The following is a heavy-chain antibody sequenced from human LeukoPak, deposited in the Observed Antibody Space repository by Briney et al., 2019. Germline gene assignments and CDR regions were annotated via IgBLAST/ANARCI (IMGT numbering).Heavy chain of an antibody. V-gene: IGHV3-23*01. CDR2: ISGSGGST. Sequence: GGSLRLSCAASGFTFSSYAMHWVRQAPGKGLEWVSAISGSGGSTYYADSVKGRFTISRDNSKNTLYLQMNSLRAEDTAVYYCAKGPDYDSSGYYSWYFDLWGRGTLVTVSS. CDR3: AKGPDYDSSGYYSWYFDL. D-gene: IGHD3-22*01. J-gene: IGHJ2*01. CDR1: GFTFSSYA.